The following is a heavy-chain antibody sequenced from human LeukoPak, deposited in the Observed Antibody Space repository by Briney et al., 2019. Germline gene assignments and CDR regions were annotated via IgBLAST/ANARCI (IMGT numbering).Heavy chain of an antibody. CDR1: GGSISSTSYY. D-gene: IGHD2-2*01. CDR3: ARLVVPAAMGHGLDY. CDR2: IYYSGTT. Sequence: SETLSLTCIVSGGSISSTSYYWGWSRQPPGKGLEWIGTIYYSGTTYYNPSLKSRVTISVDTSKNQFSLKLSSVTAADTAVYYCARLVVPAAMGHGLDYWGQGTMVTVSS. J-gene: IGHJ4*02. V-gene: IGHV4-39*01.